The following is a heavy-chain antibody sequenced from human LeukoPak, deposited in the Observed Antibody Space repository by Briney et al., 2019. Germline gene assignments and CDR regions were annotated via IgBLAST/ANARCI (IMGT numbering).Heavy chain of an antibody. CDR3: AKANVLNWFDP. V-gene: IGHV3-9*01. D-gene: IGHD2-8*01. J-gene: IGHJ5*02. CDR1: GFTFYDYA. Sequence: GGSLRLSCAASGFTFYDYAMHWVWQAPGKGLEWVSGISWNSGSIGYADSVKGRFTISRDNAKNSLYLQMNSLRAEDTALYYCAKANVLNWFDPWGQGTLVTVSS. CDR2: ISWNSGSI.